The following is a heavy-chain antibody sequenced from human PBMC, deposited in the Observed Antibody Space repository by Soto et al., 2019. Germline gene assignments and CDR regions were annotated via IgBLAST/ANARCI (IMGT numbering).Heavy chain of an antibody. CDR1: GYTFTSYA. CDR2: INAGNGNT. Sequence: AXVKVSCKASGYTFTSYAMHWVRQAPGQSLEWMGWINAGNGNTKYSQKFQGRVTITRDTSASTAYMELSSLRSEDTAVYYCARDRYYYDSSGYSNWFDPWGQGTLVTVSS. CDR3: ARDRYYYDSSGYSNWFDP. V-gene: IGHV1-3*01. J-gene: IGHJ5*02. D-gene: IGHD3-22*01.